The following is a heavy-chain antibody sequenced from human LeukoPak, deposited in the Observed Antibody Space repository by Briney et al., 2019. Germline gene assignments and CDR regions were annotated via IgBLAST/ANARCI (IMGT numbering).Heavy chain of an antibody. CDR3: ARPRRTYYDFWSGYPRINDAFDI. CDR2: IYPGDSDT. V-gene: IGHV5-51*01. CDR1: GYSFTSYW. Sequence: GESLKISCKGSGYSFTSYWIGWVRQMPGKGLERMGIIYPGDSDTRYSPSFQGQVTISADKSISTAYLQWSSLKASDTAMYYCARPRRTYYDFWSGYPRINDAFDIWGQGTMSPSLQ. D-gene: IGHD3-3*01. J-gene: IGHJ3*02.